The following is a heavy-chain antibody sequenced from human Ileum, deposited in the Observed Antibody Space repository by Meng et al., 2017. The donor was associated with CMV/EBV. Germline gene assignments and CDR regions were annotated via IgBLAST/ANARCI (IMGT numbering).Heavy chain of an antibody. J-gene: IGHJ6*02. CDR1: GFTFSSYA. Sequence: GGSLRLSCAASGFTFSSYAMSWVRQAPGKGLEWVANIKHDGSEQYYVDSVKGRFTISRDDPKNSLYLQMNNLRAEDTAVYYCARDLPTSYGMDIWGQGTTVTVSS. CDR2: IKHDGSEQ. CDR3: ARDLPTSYGMDI. V-gene: IGHV3-7*01. D-gene: IGHD5-12*01.